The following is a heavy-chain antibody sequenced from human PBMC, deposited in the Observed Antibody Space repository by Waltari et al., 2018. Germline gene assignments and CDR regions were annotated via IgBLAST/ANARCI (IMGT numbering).Heavy chain of an antibody. CDR3: ARDHSRGYYYYGMDV. D-gene: IGHD3-10*01. CDR1: GFTFSSYS. CDR2: ISSSSSYI. Sequence: EVQLVESGGGLVKPGGSLRLSCAASGFTFSSYSMNWFRQAPGKGLEWVSSISSSSSYIYYADSVKGRFTISRDNAKNSLYLQMNSLRAEDTAVYYCARDHSRGYYYYGMDVWGQGTTVTVSS. J-gene: IGHJ6*02. V-gene: IGHV3-21*01.